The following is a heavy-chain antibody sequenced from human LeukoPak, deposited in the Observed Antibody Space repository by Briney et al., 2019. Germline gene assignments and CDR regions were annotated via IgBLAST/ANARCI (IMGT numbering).Heavy chain of an antibody. CDR2: IYHSGST. J-gene: IGHJ4*02. CDR1: GYSISSGYY. CDR3: ARYIAAAGSVDY. V-gene: IGHV4-38-2*01. Sequence: PSETLSLTCAVSGYSISSGYYWGWIRQPPGKGLEWIGSIYHSGSTYYNPSLKSRVTISVDTSKNQFSLKLSSVTAADTAVYCCARYIAAAGSVDYWGQGTLVTVSS. D-gene: IGHD6-13*01.